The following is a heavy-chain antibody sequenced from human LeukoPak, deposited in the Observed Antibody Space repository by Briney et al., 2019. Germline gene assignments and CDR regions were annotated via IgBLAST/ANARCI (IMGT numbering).Heavy chain of an antibody. Sequence: SETLSLTCTVFGYSINNGYYWGWIRQAPGKGLEWIGSMFHTGNSYYNPPLKRRVTIAIDTSKNQFSLKLSSATAADTAVYYCAREWNYYAFEIWGQGTLVTVSS. CDR3: AREWNYYAFEI. CDR1: GYSINNGYY. J-gene: IGHJ4*02. V-gene: IGHV4-38-2*02. D-gene: IGHD3/OR15-3a*01. CDR2: MFHTGNS.